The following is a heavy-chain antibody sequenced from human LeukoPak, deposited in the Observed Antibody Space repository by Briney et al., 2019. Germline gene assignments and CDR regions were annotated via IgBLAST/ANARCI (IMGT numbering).Heavy chain of an antibody. Sequence: SQTLSLTCAVSGGSISSGGYSWSWIRQPPGKGLEWIGYIYHSGSTYYNPSLKSRVTISVDTSKNQFSLKLSSVTAADTAVYYCARGGSHYYDSSGYPFDYWGQGTLVTVSS. CDR2: IYHSGST. CDR1: GGSISSGGYS. V-gene: IGHV4-30-2*01. J-gene: IGHJ4*02. D-gene: IGHD3-22*01. CDR3: ARGGSHYYDSSGYPFDY.